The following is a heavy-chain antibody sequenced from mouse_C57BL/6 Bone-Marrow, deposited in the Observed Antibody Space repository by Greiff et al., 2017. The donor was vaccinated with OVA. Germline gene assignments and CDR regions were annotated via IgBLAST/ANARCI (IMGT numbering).Heavy chain of an antibody. CDR2: IDPANGNT. D-gene: IGHD1-1*01. J-gene: IGHJ1*03. CDR3: ALYGSRPYWYFDV. Sequence: VQLQQPVAELVRPGASVKLSCTASGFNIKNTYMHWVKQRPEQGLEWIGRIDPANGNTKYAPKFQGKATITADTSSNTADLQLSSLTSEDTAIYYCALYGSRPYWYFDVWGTGTTVTVSS. CDR1: GFNIKNTY. V-gene: IGHV14-3*01.